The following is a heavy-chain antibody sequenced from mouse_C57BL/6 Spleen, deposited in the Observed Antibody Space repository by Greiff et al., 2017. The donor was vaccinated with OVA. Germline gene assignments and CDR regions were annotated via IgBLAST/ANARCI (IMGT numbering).Heavy chain of an antibody. CDR3: AGCNCPWYFDV. CDR1: GFSLTSYG. J-gene: IGHJ1*03. V-gene: IGHV2-5*01. D-gene: IGHD2-1*01. Sequence: QVQLQQSGPGLVQPSQSLSITCTVSGFSLTSYGVHWVRQSPGQGLEWLGVIWRGGSTDYNAAFMSRLSITKDNSKSQVFCKMNSLQADDTAIYYCAGCNCPWYFDVWGTGTTVTVSS. CDR2: IWRGGST.